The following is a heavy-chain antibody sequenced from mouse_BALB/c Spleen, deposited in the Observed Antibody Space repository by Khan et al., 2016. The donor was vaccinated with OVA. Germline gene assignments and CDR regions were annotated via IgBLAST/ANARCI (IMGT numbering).Heavy chain of an antibody. CDR2: IYPGDGRT. V-gene: IGHV1S56*01. J-gene: IGHJ1*01. CDR3: AISDYSSFWYFDV. Sequence: QVQLQQSGLELVNPGASVKMSCKASGDTFISYYIHWVKQRPGQGLEWIGWIYPGDGRTKYNEKFKGKTTLTADKSSSTAYMLLSSLTSEDSAIYFCAISDYSSFWYFDVWGAGTTVTVSS. D-gene: IGHD1-1*01. CDR1: GDTFISYY.